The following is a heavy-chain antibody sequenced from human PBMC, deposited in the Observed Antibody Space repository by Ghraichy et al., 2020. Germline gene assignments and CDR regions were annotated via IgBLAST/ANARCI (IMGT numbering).Heavy chain of an antibody. CDR2: ISTTGDTK. CDR1: EFSFKNFE. J-gene: IGHJ3*01. CDR3: ARDFWEAGKYQGAFAV. V-gene: IGHV3-48*03. Sequence: GGSLRLSCAASEFSFKNFEMNWVRQAPGKGLEWVAYISTTGDTKYYADSVKGRFTIVRDNADNSLLLQMNSLRVEDTAIYYCARDFWEAGKYQGAFAVWGQGAVFVFSS. D-gene: IGHD3-10*01.